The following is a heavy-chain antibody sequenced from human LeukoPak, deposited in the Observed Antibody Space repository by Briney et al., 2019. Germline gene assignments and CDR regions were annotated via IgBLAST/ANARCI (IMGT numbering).Heavy chain of an antibody. D-gene: IGHD3-10*01. Sequence: GGSLRLSCAASGFTFSSYWMHWVRQAPGKGLVWVSRINSDGSSTRYADSVKGRFTISRDNAKNTLYLQMNSLRAEDTAVYYCARATAGSGSYYYYGMDVWGRGTTVTVSS. CDR3: ARATAGSGSYYYYGMDV. CDR2: INSDGSST. V-gene: IGHV3-74*01. CDR1: GFTFSSYW. J-gene: IGHJ6*02.